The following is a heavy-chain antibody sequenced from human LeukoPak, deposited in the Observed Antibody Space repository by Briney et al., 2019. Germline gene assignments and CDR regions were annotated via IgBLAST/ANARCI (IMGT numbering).Heavy chain of an antibody. J-gene: IGHJ3*02. V-gene: IGHV4-59*01. CDR3: ARSSDQHDYGDYNDAFDT. CDR1: GGSISSYY. Sequence: PSETLSLTCTVSGGSISSYYWSWIRQPPGKGLEWIGYIYYSGSTNYNPSLKSRVTISVDTSKNQFSLKLSSVTAADTAVYYCARSSDQHDYGDYNDAFDTWGQGTMVTVSS. CDR2: IYYSGST. D-gene: IGHD4-17*01.